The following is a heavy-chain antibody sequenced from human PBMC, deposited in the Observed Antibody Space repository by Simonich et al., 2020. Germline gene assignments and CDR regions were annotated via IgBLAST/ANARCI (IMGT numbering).Heavy chain of an antibody. V-gene: IGHV4-38-2*01. CDR3: ARVTREWLVFY. CDR2: IYHSGST. CDR1: GYSISSGYY. Sequence: QVQLQESGPGLVKPSETLSLTCAVSGYSISSGYYWGWIRQPPGKGLGWIGRIYHSGSTYYNPSLKSRVTISVDTSKNQFALKLSSVTAADTAVYYCARVTREWLVFYWGQGTLVTVSS. D-gene: IGHD6-19*01. J-gene: IGHJ4*02.